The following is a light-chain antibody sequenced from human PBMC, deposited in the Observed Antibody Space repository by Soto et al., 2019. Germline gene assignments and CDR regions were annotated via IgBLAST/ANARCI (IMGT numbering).Light chain of an antibody. CDR3: SSYRSSTTFV. J-gene: IGLJ1*01. CDR1: SSDVGAYNY. Sequence: QSALTQPASVSGSPGKSITISCTGTSSDVGAYNYVSWYQQYPGRAPKVIIFEVRKRPSGVSTRFSCSKSGDTASLTISGLQAEDEADYYCSSYRSSTTFVFGTGTKLTVL. CDR2: EVR. V-gene: IGLV2-14*01.